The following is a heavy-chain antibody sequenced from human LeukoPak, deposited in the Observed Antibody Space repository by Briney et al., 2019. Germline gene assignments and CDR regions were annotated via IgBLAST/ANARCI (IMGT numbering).Heavy chain of an antibody. D-gene: IGHD5-24*01. CDR2: IRSKAYGGTT. CDR3: TRSPIGWLQRALSFDY. J-gene: IGHJ4*02. CDR1: GFTFGDYA. Sequence: GGSLRLSCTASGFTFGDYAMSWFRQAPGKGLEWVGFIRSKAYGGTTEYAASVKGRFTISRDDSKSIAYLQMNSLKTEDTAVYYCTRSPIGWLQRALSFDYWGQGTLVTVSS. V-gene: IGHV3-49*03.